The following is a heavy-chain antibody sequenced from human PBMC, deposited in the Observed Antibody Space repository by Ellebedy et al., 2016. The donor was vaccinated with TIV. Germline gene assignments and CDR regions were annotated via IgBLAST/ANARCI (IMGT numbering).Heavy chain of an antibody. CDR2: MNPNSGNT. D-gene: IGHD3-22*01. Sequence: ASVKVSCKASGYTFTSYDINWVRQATGQGLEWMGWMNPNSGNTGYAQKFQGRVTITRNTSISTAYMELSSLRSEDTAVYYCARQDHYYDSSGYEYGMDVWGQGTTVTVSS. V-gene: IGHV1-8*03. J-gene: IGHJ6*02. CDR3: ARQDHYYDSSGYEYGMDV. CDR1: GYTFTSYD.